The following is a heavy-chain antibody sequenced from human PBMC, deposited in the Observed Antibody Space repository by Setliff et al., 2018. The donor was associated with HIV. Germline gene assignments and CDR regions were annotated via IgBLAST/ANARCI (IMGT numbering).Heavy chain of an antibody. CDR1: GGYVSDSSYY. Sequence: SETLSLTCTVSGGYVSDSSYYWGWIRQAPGKGLEWIGSMYYTESPYYNPSFINRVTISIDTSKNQFSLSLRSVTAADSAVYYCARQGFVPLGVHQFDSWGQGTLVTVSS. CDR2: MYYTESP. D-gene: IGHD3-16*01. J-gene: IGHJ4*02. V-gene: IGHV4-39*01. CDR3: ARQGFVPLGVHQFDS.